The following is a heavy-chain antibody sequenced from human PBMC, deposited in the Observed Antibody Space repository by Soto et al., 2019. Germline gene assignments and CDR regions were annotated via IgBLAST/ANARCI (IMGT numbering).Heavy chain of an antibody. J-gene: IGHJ4*02. CDR1: GFTFSSYA. Sequence: QVQLVESGGGVVQPGRSLRLSCAASGFTFSSYAMQWVRQAPGKGLEGVAVISYDGSNKYYADSVKGRFTISRDNSKNTLYLQMNSLRAEDTAVYYCARPDYCSGSYPDYWGQGTLVTVSS. D-gene: IGHD3-10*01. CDR3: ARPDYCSGSYPDY. CDR2: ISYDGSNK. V-gene: IGHV3-30-3*01.